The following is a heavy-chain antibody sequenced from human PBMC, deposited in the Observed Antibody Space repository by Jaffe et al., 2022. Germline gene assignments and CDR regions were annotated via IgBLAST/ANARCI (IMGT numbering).Heavy chain of an antibody. V-gene: IGHV3-23*01. Sequence: EVQLLESGGGLVQPGGSLRLSCAASGFTFSTYAMSWVRQAPGRGLEWVSAISGSGGDTLYADSVKGRFTISRDNSKNTLFLQMNSLRAEDTAVYYCAKVETWLDGSVDSWGQGTLVTVSS. CDR2: ISGSGGDT. CDR3: AKVETWLDGSVDS. D-gene: IGHD6-19*01. CDR1: GFTFSTYA. J-gene: IGHJ4*02.